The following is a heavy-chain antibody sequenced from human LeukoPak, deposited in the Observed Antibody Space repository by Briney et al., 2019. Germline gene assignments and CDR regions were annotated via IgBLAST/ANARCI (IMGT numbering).Heavy chain of an antibody. D-gene: IGHD6-19*01. J-gene: IGHJ4*02. CDR2: INPNSGGT. CDR3: AREYSSGCFDY. V-gene: IGHV1-2*02. Sequence: ASVNVSCMASRYTFPGYYMHWVRQAPGQGVEWMGWINPNSGGTNYAQKFQGRVTMTRDTSISTAYMELSRLRSDDTAVYYCAREYSSGCFDYWGQGTLVTVSS. CDR1: RYTFPGYY.